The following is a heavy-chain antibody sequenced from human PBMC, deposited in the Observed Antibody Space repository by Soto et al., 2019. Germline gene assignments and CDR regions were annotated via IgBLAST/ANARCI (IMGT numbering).Heavy chain of an antibody. Sequence: ASVKVSCKASGYTFSGFYMHWVRQAPGQGLEWMGMINPSDDGTRVAQKFQGRVTITVDTSASTAYMELSSLRSEDTAVYYCARVVVVDYYFDYWGQGTLVTVSS. V-gene: IGHV1-46*03. D-gene: IGHD2-15*01. CDR1: GYTFSGFY. J-gene: IGHJ4*02. CDR3: ARVVVVDYYFDY. CDR2: INPSDDGT.